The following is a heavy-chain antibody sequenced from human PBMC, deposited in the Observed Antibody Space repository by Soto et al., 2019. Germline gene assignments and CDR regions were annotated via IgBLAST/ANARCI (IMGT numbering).Heavy chain of an antibody. Sequence: AQTLSLTCTVSGDSISSADYYWSWIRQPPGKGLEWIGHIFYSGTTYYNPSLKSRLTISVDTSKNHFSLRLTSVTAADTAVYYCARDLWVEPELYYYGMDVWGQGTTVTVSS. D-gene: IGHD1-1*01. CDR1: GDSISSADYY. J-gene: IGHJ6*02. V-gene: IGHV4-30-4*01. CDR2: IFYSGTT. CDR3: ARDLWVEPELYYYGMDV.